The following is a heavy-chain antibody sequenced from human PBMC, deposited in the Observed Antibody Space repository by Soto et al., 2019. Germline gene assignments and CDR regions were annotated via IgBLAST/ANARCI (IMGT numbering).Heavy chain of an antibody. V-gene: IGHV1-18*01. J-gene: IGHJ4*02. CDR3: AREGCGGDCFPYYFDY. CDR2: ISAYNGNT. D-gene: IGHD2-21*02. CDR1: GYTFTSYG. Sequence: ASVKVSCKASGYTFTSYGISWVRQAPGQGLEWMGWISAYNGNTNYAQKLQGRVTMTTDTSTSTAYMELRSLRSDDTAVYYCAREGCGGDCFPYYFDYWGQGTLVTVSS.